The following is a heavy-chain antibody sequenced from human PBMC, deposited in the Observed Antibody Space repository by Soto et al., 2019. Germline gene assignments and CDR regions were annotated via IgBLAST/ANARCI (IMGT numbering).Heavy chain of an antibody. CDR1: GAAVSGGGQY. CDR2: IYYIGSI. V-gene: IGHV4-31*03. D-gene: IGHD2-15*01. CDR3: ARERVLGDGGGFDV. Sequence: QVHLQESGPGLLKPSQTLSLTCTVSGAAVSGGGQYWNWVRQLPGRGLEWIGNIYYIGSIDYNPSLKSRVTISFDTSKNQFSLKLISVTAADTAVYYCARERVLGDGGGFDVWGQGTTVTVSS. J-gene: IGHJ6*02.